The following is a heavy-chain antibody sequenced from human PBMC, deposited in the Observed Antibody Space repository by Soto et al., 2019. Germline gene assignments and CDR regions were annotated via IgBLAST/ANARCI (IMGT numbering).Heavy chain of an antibody. CDR3: ARSSIAAQVVTYYYGMDV. CDR1: GGTFSSYA. CDR2: IIPIFGTA. D-gene: IGHD6-6*01. V-gene: IGHV1-69*12. J-gene: IGHJ6*02. Sequence: QVQLVQSGAEVKKPGSSVKVSCKASGGTFSSYAISWVRQAPGQGLEWMGGIIPIFGTANYAQKFQASVTITAEESKRTAYMELSSLRSEDTAVYYCARSSIAAQVVTYYYGMDVWGQGTTVTVSS.